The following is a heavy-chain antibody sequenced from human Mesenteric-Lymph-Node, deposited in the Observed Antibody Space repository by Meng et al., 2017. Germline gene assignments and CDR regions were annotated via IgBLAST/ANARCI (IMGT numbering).Heavy chain of an antibody. J-gene: IGHJ4*02. CDR2: MYYTGNT. Sequence: SETLSLTCTVSGGSTSSGVYYVTWIRQQPGKGLEWIGYMYYTGNTYYNPSLKSRVTISLDTSKSQFSLNLRSVTAADTAVYYCARGYDEGRRFEIGYFDYWGQGTLVTVSS. CDR3: ARGYDEGRRFEIGYFDY. D-gene: IGHD3-16*01. CDR1: GGSTSSGVYY. V-gene: IGHV4-31*03.